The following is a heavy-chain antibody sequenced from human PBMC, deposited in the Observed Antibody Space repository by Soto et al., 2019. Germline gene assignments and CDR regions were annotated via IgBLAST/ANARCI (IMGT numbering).Heavy chain of an antibody. V-gene: IGHV3-33*01. CDR2: IWYDGSNK. J-gene: IGHJ2*01. Sequence: GGSLRLSCAASGFTFSSYGMHWVRQAPGKGLEWVAVIWYDGSNKYYADSVKGRFTISRDNSKNTLYLQMNSLRAEDTAVYYCARDGYGDYDWYFDLWGRGTLVTVSS. CDR1: GFTFSSYG. D-gene: IGHD4-17*01. CDR3: ARDGYGDYDWYFDL.